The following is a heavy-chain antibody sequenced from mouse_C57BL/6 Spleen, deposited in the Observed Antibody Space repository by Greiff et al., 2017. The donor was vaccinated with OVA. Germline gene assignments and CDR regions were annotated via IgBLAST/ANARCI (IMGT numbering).Heavy chain of an antibody. CDR2: ISYSGST. D-gene: IGHD1-1*01. CDR3: ARGYGSSYGYFEV. Sequence: EVQVVESGPGMVKPSQSLSLTCTVTGYSITSGYDWHWIRHFPGNKLEWMGYISYSGSTNYNPSLKSRISITHDTSKNHFFLKLNSVTTEDTATYYCARGYGSSYGYFEVWGTGTTVTVSS. CDR1: GYSITSGYD. V-gene: IGHV3-1*01. J-gene: IGHJ1*03.